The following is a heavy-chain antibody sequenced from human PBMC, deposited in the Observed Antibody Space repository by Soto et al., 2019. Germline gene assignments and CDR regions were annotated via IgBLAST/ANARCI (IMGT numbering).Heavy chain of an antibody. CDR1: GYTLTELS. Sequence: ASVKVSCKVSGYTLTELSMHWVRQAPGKGLEWMGGFDPEDGETIYAQKFQGRVTMTEDTSTDTAYMELSSLRSEDTAVYYCATGSLLRLGELSFHIDYWGQGTLVTVSS. V-gene: IGHV1-24*01. J-gene: IGHJ4*02. D-gene: IGHD3-16*02. CDR2: FDPEDGET. CDR3: ATGSLLRLGELSFHIDY.